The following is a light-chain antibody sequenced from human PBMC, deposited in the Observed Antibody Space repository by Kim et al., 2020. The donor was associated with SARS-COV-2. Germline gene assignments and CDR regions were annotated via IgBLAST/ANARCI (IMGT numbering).Light chain of an antibody. CDR3: QQSHTAPLLT. Sequence: DIQMTQSPSSLSASVGDRVTIACRASQSINTCLNWYQQKPGEAPKLLIYAASTLQSGVPSRFSGSGSGTDFTLTISSLQPEDFAIYYCQQSHTAPLLTFGGGTKIDIK. J-gene: IGKJ4*01. CDR1: QSINTC. CDR2: AAS. V-gene: IGKV1-39*01.